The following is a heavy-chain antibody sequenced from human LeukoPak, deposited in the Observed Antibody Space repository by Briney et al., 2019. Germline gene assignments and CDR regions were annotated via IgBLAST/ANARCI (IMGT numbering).Heavy chain of an antibody. CDR1: GGSINTRSYF. J-gene: IGHJ3*02. D-gene: IGHD3-22*01. CDR2: MYYSGTT. CDR3: AGVRAYYDSSGYAFDI. Sequence: SETLSLTCSASGGSINTRSYFWGWIRQSPGNGLEWIASMYYSGTTYYNPSLKSRVTISVDTYKNQFSLKLSSVTAADTAVYYCAGVRAYYDSSGYAFDIWGQGTMVTVSS. V-gene: IGHV4-39*07.